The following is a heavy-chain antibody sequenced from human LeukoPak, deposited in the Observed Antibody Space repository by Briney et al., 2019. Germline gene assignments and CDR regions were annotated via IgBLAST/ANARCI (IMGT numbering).Heavy chain of an antibody. CDR2: IYSGGNI. CDR1: GFTVSSNY. V-gene: IGHV3-66*01. Sequence: GGSLRLSCAASGFTVSSNYMSWVRQAPGKGLEWVSVIYSGGNIYHADSVKGRFIISRDNSKNTLYLQMNSLRVEDTAVYYCAGGGGSDGGAFAYWGQGTLVTVSS. J-gene: IGHJ4*02. D-gene: IGHD5-12*01. CDR3: AGGGGSDGGAFAY.